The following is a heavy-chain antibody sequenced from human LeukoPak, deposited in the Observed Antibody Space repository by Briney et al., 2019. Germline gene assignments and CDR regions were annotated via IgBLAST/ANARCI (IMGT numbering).Heavy chain of an antibody. D-gene: IGHD3-16*01. CDR2: ISYDGSNK. CDR3: AKDARSGPGGGPTAFDY. CDR1: GFTFSSYA. Sequence: PGRSLRLSCAASGFTFSSYAMHWVRQAPGKGLEWVAVISYDGSNKYYADSVKGRFTISRDNSKNTLYLQMNSLRAEDTAVYYCAKDARSGPGGGPTAFDYWGQGTLVIVSS. J-gene: IGHJ4*02. V-gene: IGHV3-30-3*01.